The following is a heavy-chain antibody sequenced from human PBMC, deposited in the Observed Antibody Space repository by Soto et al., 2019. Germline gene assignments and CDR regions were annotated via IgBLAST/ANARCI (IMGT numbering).Heavy chain of an antibody. CDR2: IIPIVSTA. Sequence: VASVKVSCKTSGGTFSNYAIHWVRQAPGQGLEWMGGIIPIVSTANYAQMFQARVTLSADESTSTSYLELKSLRFEDTAVYFCSRVLLYGDSAQSRMYFVLWGRGPLVTVPQ. CDR1: GGTFSNYA. D-gene: IGHD2-8*01. CDR3: SRVLLYGDSAQSRMYFVL. V-gene: IGHV1-69*13. J-gene: IGHJ2*01.